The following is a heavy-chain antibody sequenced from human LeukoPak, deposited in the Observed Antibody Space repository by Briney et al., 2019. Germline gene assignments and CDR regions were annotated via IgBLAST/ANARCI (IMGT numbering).Heavy chain of an antibody. CDR3: ARTKDRVAFDI. V-gene: IGHV3-11*01. J-gene: IGHJ3*02. CDR2: ISSSGSTI. CDR1: GFTFSDYY. Sequence: GGSLRLSCAAPGFTFSDYYMSWIRQAPGKGLEWVSYISSSGSTIYYADSVKGRFTISRDNAKNSLYLQMNSLRAEDTAVYYCARTKDRVAFDIWGQGTMVSVSS. D-gene: IGHD2-15*01.